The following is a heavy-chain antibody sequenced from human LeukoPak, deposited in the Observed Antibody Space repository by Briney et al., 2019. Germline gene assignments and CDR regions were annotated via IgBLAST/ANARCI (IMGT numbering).Heavy chain of an antibody. CDR3: GRGYGRNRLVDY. V-gene: IGHV3-74*01. Sequence: GGSLRLSCAASGFTFSSYWMYCVRQAPGKGLVWVSRINSDGSTTTYAHSVKGRFTISRDNAKNKLDLQMNSLRAEDTAVYYCGRGYGRNRLVDYWGQGTLVTVSS. CDR1: GFTFSSYW. CDR2: INSDGSTT. J-gene: IGHJ4*02. D-gene: IGHD4-23*01.